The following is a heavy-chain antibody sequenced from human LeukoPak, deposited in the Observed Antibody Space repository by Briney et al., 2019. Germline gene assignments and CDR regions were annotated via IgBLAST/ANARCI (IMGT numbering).Heavy chain of an antibody. Sequence: GGSLRLSSAASGFTVSSNYMSWVRQAPGKGLEWVSVIYSGGSTYYADSVKGRFTISRDNSKNTLYLQMNSLRAEDTAVYYCASALGTYYDILTGYLDQDYWGQGTLVTVSS. CDR2: IYSGGST. V-gene: IGHV3-66*01. CDR1: GFTVSSNY. CDR3: ASALGTYYDILTGYLDQDY. J-gene: IGHJ4*02. D-gene: IGHD3-9*01.